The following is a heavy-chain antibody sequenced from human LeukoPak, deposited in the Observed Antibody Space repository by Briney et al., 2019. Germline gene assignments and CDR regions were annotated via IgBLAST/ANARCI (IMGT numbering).Heavy chain of an antibody. J-gene: IGHJ1*01. Sequence: ASVKVSCKASGYTFASYGISWVRQAPGQGLEWMGWISAYNGNTDYAQKLQGRVTMTTDTSTSTAYMDLRSLRSGDTAVYYCARDPAIAVAGKGYFQHWGQGTLVTVSS. CDR1: GYTFASYG. CDR2: ISAYNGNT. CDR3: ARDPAIAVAGKGYFQH. V-gene: IGHV1-18*01. D-gene: IGHD6-19*01.